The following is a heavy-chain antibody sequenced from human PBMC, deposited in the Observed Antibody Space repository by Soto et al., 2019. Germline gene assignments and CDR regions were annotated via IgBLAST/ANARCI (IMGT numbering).Heavy chain of an antibody. V-gene: IGHV1-2*06. CDR1: GYRFTVYY. D-gene: IGHD5-18*01. Sequence: QVQLVQSGAEVKKPGASVRVSCEASGYRFTVYYIHWVRQAPGQGLEWMGRMNLDTGGSTYAQKFRCRVTMTRDTSISTAYMEVSSVKSDDTSMYYCARDGNFAFRGYSFAFDFWGQGTLVTVSS. CDR2: MNLDTGGS. J-gene: IGHJ4*02. CDR3: ARDGNFAFRGYSFAFDF.